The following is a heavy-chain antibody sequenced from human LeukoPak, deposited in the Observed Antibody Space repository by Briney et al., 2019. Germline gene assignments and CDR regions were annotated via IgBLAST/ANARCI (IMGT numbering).Heavy chain of an antibody. CDR3: ARARQATVDFDY. CDR1: GLTFGGNS. V-gene: IGHV3-21*01. J-gene: IGHJ4*02. Sequence: PGGPLSSSWQASGLTFGGNSINWFRQAPGKGLEWVSSISSSSSYIYYADSVKGRFTISRDNAKNSLYLQMNSLRAEDTAVYYCARARQATVDFDYWGQGTLVTVSS. CDR2: ISSSSSYI. D-gene: IGHD4-11*01.